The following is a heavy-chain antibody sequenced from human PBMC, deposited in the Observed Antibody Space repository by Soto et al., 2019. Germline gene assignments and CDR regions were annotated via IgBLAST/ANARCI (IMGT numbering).Heavy chain of an antibody. D-gene: IGHD3-3*01. CDR3: ARQIGDDLFDV. Sequence: SETLSLTCTVSGGSISTYYWNWIRQSPWKGLEWIGYIYRTGSTHYNPSLHSRVAISLDTSRNQFSLKLHTVTAADTAVYFCARQIGDDLFDVWGQGTKVTVSS. CDR1: GGSISTYY. J-gene: IGHJ3*01. V-gene: IGHV4-4*08. CDR2: IYRTGST.